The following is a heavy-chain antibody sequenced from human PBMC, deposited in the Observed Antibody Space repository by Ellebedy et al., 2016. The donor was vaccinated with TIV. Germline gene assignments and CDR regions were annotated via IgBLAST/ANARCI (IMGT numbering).Heavy chain of an antibody. J-gene: IGHJ5*02. CDR2: VYYSGTT. CDR3: ARGSRPSALGWWFAP. Sequence: SETLSLTCSVSGASITNIIYYWGWIRQPPGKGLEWIGGVYYSGTTFYNSSLKSRVTISTDIPKNQFYLNLSSVTAADTAVYYCARGSRPSALGWWFAPWGQGTQVTVSS. CDR1: GASITNIIYY. V-gene: IGHV4-39*07. D-gene: IGHD2-21*01.